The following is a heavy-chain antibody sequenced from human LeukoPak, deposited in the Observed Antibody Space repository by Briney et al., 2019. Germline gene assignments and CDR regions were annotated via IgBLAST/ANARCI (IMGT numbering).Heavy chain of an antibody. CDR1: RGTFSSYA. Sequence: SVKVSCKASRGTFSSYAISWVRQAPGQGLEWMGRIIPILGIANYAQKFQGRVTITADKSTSTAYMELSSLRSEDTAVYYCARVSTYDRGAFDIWGQGTMVTVSS. J-gene: IGHJ3*02. D-gene: IGHD3-22*01. CDR2: IIPILGIA. V-gene: IGHV1-69*04. CDR3: ARVSTYDRGAFDI.